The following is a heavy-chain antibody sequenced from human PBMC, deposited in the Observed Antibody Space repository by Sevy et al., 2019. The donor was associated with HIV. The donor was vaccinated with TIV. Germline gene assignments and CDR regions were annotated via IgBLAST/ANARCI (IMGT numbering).Heavy chain of an antibody. CDR1: GFTFSEAW. V-gene: IGHV3-15*01. Sequence: GGSLRLSCAASGFTFSEAWMSWVRQAPGKGLEWVGRIKSKTDAATRDFAAPVGGRFSISRDDSANTVYLVMNNLKPEDTGVYYCAAGTGTSDFDYWGQRTLVTVSS. D-gene: IGHD1-7*01. CDR2: IKSKTDAATR. CDR3: AAGTGTSDFDY. J-gene: IGHJ4*02.